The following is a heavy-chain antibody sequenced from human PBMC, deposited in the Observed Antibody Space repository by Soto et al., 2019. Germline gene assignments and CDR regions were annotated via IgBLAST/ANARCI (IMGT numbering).Heavy chain of an antibody. CDR2: IIPIFGTA. Sequence: QVQLVQSGAEVKKPGSSVKVSCKASGGTLSSYAISWVRQAPGQGLEWMGGIIPIFGTANYAQKFQGRVTITADESTSTAYMELSSLRSEDTAVYYCARSLYYDSSGYSRFFDYWGQGTLVTVSS. CDR1: GGTLSSYA. V-gene: IGHV1-69*01. CDR3: ARSLYYDSSGYSRFFDY. J-gene: IGHJ4*02. D-gene: IGHD3-22*01.